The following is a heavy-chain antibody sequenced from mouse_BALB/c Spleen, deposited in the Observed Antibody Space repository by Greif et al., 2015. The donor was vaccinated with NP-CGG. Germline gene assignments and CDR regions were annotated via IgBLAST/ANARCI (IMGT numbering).Heavy chain of an antibody. J-gene: IGHJ2*01. Sequence: QVQLQQSGPGLVQPSQSLSITCTVSGFSLTSYGVHWVRQSPGKGLEWLGVIWSGGSTDYNAAFISRLSISKDNSESXVFFKMNSLQANDTAIYYCASPGAYGNYVGYWGQGTTLTVSS. CDR3: ASPGAYGNYVGY. CDR1: GFSLTSYG. CDR2: IWSGGST. V-gene: IGHV2-2*02. D-gene: IGHD2-1*01.